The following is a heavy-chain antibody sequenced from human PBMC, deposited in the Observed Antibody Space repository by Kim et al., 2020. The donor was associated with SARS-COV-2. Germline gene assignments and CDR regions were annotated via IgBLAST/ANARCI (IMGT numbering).Heavy chain of an antibody. V-gene: IGHV1-46*01. J-gene: IGHJ4*02. Sequence: ASVKVSCKASGYTLTSHKIHWVRQAPGQGLEWMGIITPIDAFTSYAQKFQGRVTMTSDTSTSTVDMELSSLRSEDTAVYYCARDNIDWSFDYWGQGALVTVSS. D-gene: IGHD3-9*01. CDR1: GYTLTSHK. CDR3: ARDNIDWSFDY. CDR2: ITPIDAFT.